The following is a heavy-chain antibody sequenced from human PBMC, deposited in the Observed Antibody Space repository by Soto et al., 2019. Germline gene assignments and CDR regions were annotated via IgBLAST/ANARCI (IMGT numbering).Heavy chain of an antibody. J-gene: IGHJ1*01. CDR1: GYTFTAYA. V-gene: IGHV1-3*04. CDR2: LNTASGFS. CDR3: SMSTGLWAFHH. Sequence: QVQLVQSGAELKKPGASVEVSCKASGYTFTAYAIHWVRQAPGQSLEWMGSLNTASGFSRYLPKFQGRVTFTRDTSATTAYMDLSSLGSEDTAVYYCSMSTGLWAFHHWGQGPLVNFSS. D-gene: IGHD6-19*01.